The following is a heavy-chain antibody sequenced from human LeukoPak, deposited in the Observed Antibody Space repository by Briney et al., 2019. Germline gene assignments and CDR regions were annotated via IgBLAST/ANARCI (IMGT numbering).Heavy chain of an antibody. CDR3: ARVTMVRGVIISHYYYYMDV. Sequence: GESLKISCKGSGYSFTSYWIGWVRQMPGKGLEWMGIIYPGDSDTRYSPSFQGQVTISADKSISTAYLQWSSLKASDTAMYYCARVTMVRGVIISHYYYYMDVWGKGTTVTISS. J-gene: IGHJ6*03. D-gene: IGHD3-10*01. V-gene: IGHV5-51*01. CDR1: GYSFTSYW. CDR2: IYPGDSDT.